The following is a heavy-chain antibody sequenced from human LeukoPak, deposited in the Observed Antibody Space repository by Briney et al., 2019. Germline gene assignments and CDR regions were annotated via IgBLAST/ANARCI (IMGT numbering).Heavy chain of an antibody. Sequence: GGSLRLSCAASGFTFSSYSMNWVRQAPGKGLEWVSYISSSSSTIYYADSVKGRFTISRDNAKNSLYLQMNSLRAEDTAVYYCARGDMVRGVISLYYFDYWGQGTLVTVSS. J-gene: IGHJ4*02. V-gene: IGHV3-48*01. CDR1: GFTFSSYS. CDR3: ARGDMVRGVISLYYFDY. CDR2: ISSSSSTI. D-gene: IGHD3-10*01.